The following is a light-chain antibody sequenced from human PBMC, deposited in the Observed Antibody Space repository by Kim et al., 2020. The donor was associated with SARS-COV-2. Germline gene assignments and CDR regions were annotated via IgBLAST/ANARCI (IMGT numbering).Light chain of an antibody. J-gene: IGKJ1*01. CDR1: ESISTY. CDR3: QQTYSSPLT. V-gene: IGKV1-39*01. Sequence: DIQMTQSPSSLSASVGDRVTITCRASESISTYLSWYQQKPGRAPNLLIYAASTLQSGVPSRFSGSGSATEFTLSISSLQPEDFATYYCQQTYSSPLTFGQWTKVDIK. CDR2: AAS.